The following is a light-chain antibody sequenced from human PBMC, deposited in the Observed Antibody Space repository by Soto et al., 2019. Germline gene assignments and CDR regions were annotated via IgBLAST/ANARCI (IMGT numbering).Light chain of an antibody. Sequence: SYELTQPPSVSVSPGQTASITCSGDKLGDTYASWYQQRPGQSPVLVIYQDIKRPSGIPERFSGSNSGDTAILTISGTQAVDEADYYCQAWDSSTVVFGGGTKLTVL. V-gene: IGLV3-1*01. CDR1: KLGDTY. CDR3: QAWDSSTVV. CDR2: QDI. J-gene: IGLJ2*01.